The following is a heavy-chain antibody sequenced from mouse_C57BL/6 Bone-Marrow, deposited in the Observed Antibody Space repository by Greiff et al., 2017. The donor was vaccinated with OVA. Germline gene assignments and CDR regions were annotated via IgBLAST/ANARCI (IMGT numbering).Heavy chain of an antibody. V-gene: IGHV3-6*01. D-gene: IGHD2-3*01. CDR1: GYSITSGYY. J-gene: IGHJ2*01. Sequence: EVQLQESGPGLVKPSQSLSLTCSVTGYSITSGYYWNWIRQFPGNKLEWMGYLSYDGSNNYNPSLKNRISITRDTSKNQFFLKLNSVTTEDTATYYCARDGYYYFDYWGQGTTLTVSS. CDR2: LSYDGSN. CDR3: ARDGYYYFDY.